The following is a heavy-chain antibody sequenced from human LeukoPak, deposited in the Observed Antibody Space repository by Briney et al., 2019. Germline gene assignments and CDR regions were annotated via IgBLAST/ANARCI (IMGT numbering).Heavy chain of an antibody. Sequence: PGGSLRLSCAASGFTFSSYLMHWVRHAPGKWLVWVSRSNSDGSSTNYADSVRSRFTISRDNAKNTLYLQMNSLRAEDTAVYYCARGGDYPFDYWGQGTLVTVSS. CDR2: SNSDGSST. V-gene: IGHV3-74*01. CDR3: ARGGDYPFDY. D-gene: IGHD4-17*01. J-gene: IGHJ4*02. CDR1: GFTFSSYL.